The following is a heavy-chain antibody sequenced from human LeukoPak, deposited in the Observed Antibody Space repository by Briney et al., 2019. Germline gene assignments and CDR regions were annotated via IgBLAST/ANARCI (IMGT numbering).Heavy chain of an antibody. V-gene: IGHV3-23*01. J-gene: IGHJ4*02. D-gene: IGHD2-21*01. CDR1: GFTFSSYA. CDR3: ATAPTEDGDGSSPGY. CDR2: ISGSGGST. Sequence: PGGSLRLSCAASGFTFSSYAMSWVRQAPGKGLEWVSAISGSGGSTYYADSVKGRFTISRDNSKNTLYLQMNSLRAEDTAVYYCATAPTEDGDGSSPGYWGQGTLVTVSS.